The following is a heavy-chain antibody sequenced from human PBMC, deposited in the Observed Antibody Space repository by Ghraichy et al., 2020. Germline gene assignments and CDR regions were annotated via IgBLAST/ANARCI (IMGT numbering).Heavy chain of an antibody. V-gene: IGHV1-69*10. Sequence: SVKVSCRASGGSFSSYGIHWVRQAPGQGLEWVGGITPMTGRTSYAVTFQGRVTITADKSTTTAYMEVSGLRFEDTAVYYCAGDSGSDVFDFWGQGTMVSVSS. CDR2: ITPMTGRT. D-gene: IGHD3-22*01. CDR1: GGSFSSYG. CDR3: AGDSGSDVFDF. J-gene: IGHJ3*01.